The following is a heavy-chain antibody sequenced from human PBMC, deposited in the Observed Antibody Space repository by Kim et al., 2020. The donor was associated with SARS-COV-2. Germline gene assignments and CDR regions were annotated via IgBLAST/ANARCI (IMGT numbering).Heavy chain of an antibody. V-gene: IGHV4-59*01. Sequence: SRVTISVDTSKNQFSLKLSSVTAADTAVYYCARDRTVTTPNSYYYYGMDVWGQGTTVTVSS. D-gene: IGHD4-4*01. J-gene: IGHJ6*02. CDR3: ARDRTVTTPNSYYYYGMDV.